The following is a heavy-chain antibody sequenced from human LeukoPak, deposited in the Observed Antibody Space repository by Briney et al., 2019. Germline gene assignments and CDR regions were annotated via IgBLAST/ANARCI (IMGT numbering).Heavy chain of an antibody. CDR2: IRYDGSNK. V-gene: IGHV3-30*02. CDR3: AKDYSGWLNDAFDI. CDR1: GFTFSSYG. Sequence: GGSLRLPCAASGFTFSSYGMHWVRQAPGKGLEWVAFIRYDGSNKYYAASVKGRFTISRDNSKNTLYLQMNSLRAEDTAVYYCAKDYSGWLNDAFDIWGQGTMVTVSS. J-gene: IGHJ3*02. D-gene: IGHD5-12*01.